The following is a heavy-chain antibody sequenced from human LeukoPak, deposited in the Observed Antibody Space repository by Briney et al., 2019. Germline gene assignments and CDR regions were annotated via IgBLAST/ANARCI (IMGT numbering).Heavy chain of an antibody. Sequence: PSETLSLTCTVSGGSISSYYWTWIRQPPGQGLEWIGYISHSGSTNYNPSLKSRVTISRDTSKNQFSLKLTSVTAADTAVYYCARGMTVFGVVIKSGMDVWGQGTTVTVSS. V-gene: IGHV4-59*01. CDR1: GGSISSYY. CDR3: ARGMTVFGVVIKSGMDV. J-gene: IGHJ6*02. D-gene: IGHD3-3*01. CDR2: ISHSGST.